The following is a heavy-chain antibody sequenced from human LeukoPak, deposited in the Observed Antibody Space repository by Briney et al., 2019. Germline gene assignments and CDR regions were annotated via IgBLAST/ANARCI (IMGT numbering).Heavy chain of an antibody. CDR1: GDSARNDFYY. CDR3: ARHNAPRRVGFDF. J-gene: IGHJ4*02. V-gene: IGHV4-39*01. Sequence: SSETLSLTCSVSGDSARNDFYYWGWIRQPPGKGLEWVACLSHAGNTWYNPSLESRLSISVDTSKNQFSLKFSSVTAADAALYWCARHNAPRRVGFDFWGQGILVTVSS. D-gene: IGHD2-2*01. CDR2: LSHAGNT.